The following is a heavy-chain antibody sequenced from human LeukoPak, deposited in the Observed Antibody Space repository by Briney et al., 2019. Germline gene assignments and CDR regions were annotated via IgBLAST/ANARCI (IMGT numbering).Heavy chain of an antibody. CDR2: IYYSGST. V-gene: IGHV4-31*03. Sequence: SETLSLTCTVSGGSISSGGYYWSWIRQHPGKGLEWIGYIYYSGSTYYNPSLKSRVTTSVDTSKNQFSPKLSSVTAADTAVYYCARAPSRDDAFDIWGQGTMVTVSS. CDR1: GGSISSGGYY. J-gene: IGHJ3*02. CDR3: ARAPSRDDAFDI.